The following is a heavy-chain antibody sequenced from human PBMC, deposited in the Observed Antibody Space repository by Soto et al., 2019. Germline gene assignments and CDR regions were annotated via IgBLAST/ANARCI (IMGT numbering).Heavy chain of an antibody. CDR3: ARDGISGAEPFEI. D-gene: IGHD1-20*01. Sequence: AASVKVSCKDSGYTLTSYDINWVRQATGQGLEWMGWINANNGNTDYAQKIQGRVTMTTDASTTTAYMELRSLRSDDTAVYYCARDGISGAEPFEIWGQGTMVTVSS. CDR1: GYTLTSYD. V-gene: IGHV1-18*01. CDR2: INANNGNT. J-gene: IGHJ3*02.